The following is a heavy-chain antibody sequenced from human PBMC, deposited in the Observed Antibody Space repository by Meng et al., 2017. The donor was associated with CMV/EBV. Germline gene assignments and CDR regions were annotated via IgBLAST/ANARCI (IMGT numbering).Heavy chain of an antibody. CDR3: ATEVDLVATTDY. Sequence: ASGSGFSNTWMNWVRQASGKGLEWVGRIKSKTYGGTIEDAAPVKGRFTISRDDLKNTLFLQMNSLKTEDTGVYYCATEVDLVATTDYWGQGTLVTVSS. CDR1: GSGFSNTW. J-gene: IGHJ4*02. V-gene: IGHV3-15*07. CDR2: IKSKTYGGTI. D-gene: IGHD5-12*01.